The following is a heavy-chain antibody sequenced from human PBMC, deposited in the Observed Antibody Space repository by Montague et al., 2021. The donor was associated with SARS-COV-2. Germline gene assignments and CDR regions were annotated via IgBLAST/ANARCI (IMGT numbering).Heavy chain of an antibody. Sequence: SETLSLTCSVSGEPISGFFWNWIRQPAGKGLEWIGRICASGGTGYNPSLKSRVTMSVDTSKNQFSLKVNSVTAADTAMYYCARGVVAAPLVVGYWGRGTLVTVSS. D-gene: IGHD2-15*01. V-gene: IGHV4-4*07. CDR3: ARGVVAAPLVVGY. CDR2: ICASGGT. CDR1: GEPISGFF. J-gene: IGHJ4*02.